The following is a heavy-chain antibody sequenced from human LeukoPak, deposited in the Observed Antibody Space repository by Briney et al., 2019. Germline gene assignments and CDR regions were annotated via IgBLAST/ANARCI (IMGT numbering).Heavy chain of an antibody. CDR1: GGSISSSNW. J-gene: IGHJ4*02. CDR3: ARDGTTVGATDY. D-gene: IGHD1-26*01. CDR2: IYHSGST. V-gene: IGHV4-4*02. Sequence: SGTLSLTCAVSGGSISSSNWWSWVRQPPGKGLEWIGEIYHSGSTNYNPSLKSRVTISVDKSKNHFSLKLTSVTAADTAVYYCARDGTTVGATDYWGQGTLVTVSS.